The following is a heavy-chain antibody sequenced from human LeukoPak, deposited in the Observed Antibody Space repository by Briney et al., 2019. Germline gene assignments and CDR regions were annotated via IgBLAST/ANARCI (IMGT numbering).Heavy chain of an antibody. CDR1: GYSIGIGYY. CDR2: IYHSGST. CDR3: ARDFRDYYDSSGPDYYFDY. J-gene: IGHJ4*02. D-gene: IGHD3-22*01. Sequence: SETLSLTCTVSGYSIGIGYYWGWIRQPPGKGLEWIGSIYHSGSTYYNPSLKSRVTISVDTSKNQFSLKLSSVTAADTAVYYCARDFRDYYDSSGPDYYFDYWGQGTLVTVSS. V-gene: IGHV4-38-2*02.